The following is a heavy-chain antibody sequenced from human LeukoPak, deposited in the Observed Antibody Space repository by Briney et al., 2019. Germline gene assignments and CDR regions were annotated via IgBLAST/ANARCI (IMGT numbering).Heavy chain of an antibody. Sequence: GESLKISCKGSGYSFTSYWIGWVRQMPGKGLEWMGIIYPGDSDTRYSPSFQGQVTISADKSISTAYLQWSSLKASDTAMYYCARHPSRRKPLYYYDSSGYLAYWGQGTLVTVSS. CDR2: IYPGDSDT. D-gene: IGHD3-22*01. V-gene: IGHV5-51*01. CDR3: ARHPSRRKPLYYYDSSGYLAY. J-gene: IGHJ4*02. CDR1: GYSFTSYW.